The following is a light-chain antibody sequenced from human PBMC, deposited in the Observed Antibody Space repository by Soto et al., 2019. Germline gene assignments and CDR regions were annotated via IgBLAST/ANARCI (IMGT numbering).Light chain of an antibody. Sequence: QSVLTQPPSVSGSPGQSVTISCTGASSDVGNYNRVSWFQQSPGTAPKLIIYEVNNRPSGVPDRFSGSKSGNTASLTISGLQPEDEADYYCTSFTSTSTWVFGGGTKLTVL. CDR2: EVN. V-gene: IGLV2-18*02. CDR3: TSFTSTSTWV. J-gene: IGLJ3*02. CDR1: SSDVGNYNR.